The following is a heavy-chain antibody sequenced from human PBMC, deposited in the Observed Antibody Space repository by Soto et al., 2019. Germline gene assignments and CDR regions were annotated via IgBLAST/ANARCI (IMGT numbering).Heavy chain of an antibody. CDR3: ARAREEMATIPFDY. J-gene: IGHJ4*02. V-gene: IGHV3-48*03. Sequence: GGSLRLSCAASGFTFSSYEMNWVRQAPGKGLEWVSYISSSGSTIYYADSVKGRFTISRDNAKNSLYLQMNSLRAEDTAVYYCARAREEMATIPFDYWRQGTLVTVSS. CDR1: GFTFSSYE. CDR2: ISSSGSTI. D-gene: IGHD5-12*01.